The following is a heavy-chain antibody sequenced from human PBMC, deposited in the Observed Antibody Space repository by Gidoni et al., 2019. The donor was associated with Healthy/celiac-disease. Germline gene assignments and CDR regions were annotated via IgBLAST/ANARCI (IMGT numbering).Heavy chain of an antibody. CDR2: ISGSGGRT. V-gene: IGHV3-23*01. CDR1: GFTFSSYA. J-gene: IGHJ4*02. CDR3: AKDRLRWYDY. Sequence: VQLLESGGCLVQPGGSLSLSCAASGFTFSSYAMSWVHQAPGKGLEWVSAISGSGGRTYYADSVKGRFTISRDNSKNTLYLQMNSRRAEDTAVYYCAKDRLRWYDYWGQGTLVTVSS. D-gene: IGHD4-17*01.